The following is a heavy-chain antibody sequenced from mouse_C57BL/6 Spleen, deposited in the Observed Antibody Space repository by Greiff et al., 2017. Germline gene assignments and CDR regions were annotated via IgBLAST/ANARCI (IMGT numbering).Heavy chain of an antibody. CDR1: GYTFTSYW. D-gene: IGHD1-1*01. V-gene: IGHV1-64*01. J-gene: IGHJ2*01. CDR3: ARDPYYDGSSHFDY. CDR2: IHPNSGST. Sequence: QVQLQQPGAELVKPGASVKLSCKASGYTFTSYWMHWVKQRPGQGLEWIGMIHPNSGSTNYNEKFKSKATLTVDKSSSTAYMQLSSLTSEDSAVYYCARDPYYDGSSHFDYWGQGTTLTVSS.